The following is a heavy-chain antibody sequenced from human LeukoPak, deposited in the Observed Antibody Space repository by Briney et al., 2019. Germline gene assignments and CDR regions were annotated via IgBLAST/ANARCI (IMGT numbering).Heavy chain of an antibody. CDR1: GFTFDDYG. V-gene: IGHV3-20*04. CDR2: INWNGGST. D-gene: IGHD1-20*01. J-gene: IGHJ4*02. CDR3: ARETHYNWDTIPLFDY. Sequence: GGSLRLSCAASGFTFDDYGMSWVRQAPGKGLEWVSGINWNGGSTGYADSVKGRFTISRDNAKNSLYLQMNSLRAEDTAVYYCARETHYNWDTIPLFDYWGQGTLVTVSS.